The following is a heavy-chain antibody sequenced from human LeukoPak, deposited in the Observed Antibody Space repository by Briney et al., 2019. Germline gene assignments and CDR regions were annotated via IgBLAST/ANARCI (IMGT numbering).Heavy chain of an antibody. CDR1: GFTLSAYA. J-gene: IGHJ4*02. Sequence: GGSLRLSCEASGFTLSAYAMTWVRQAPGKGLEWVSSIGSDNKPHYSESVKGRVTISRDNAKNTLYLQMNSLRAEDTAVYYCARDGGSIYYFDNWGQGTLVTVSS. V-gene: IGHV3-69-1*01. CDR3: ARDGGSIYYFDN. D-gene: IGHD3-16*01. CDR2: IGSDNKP.